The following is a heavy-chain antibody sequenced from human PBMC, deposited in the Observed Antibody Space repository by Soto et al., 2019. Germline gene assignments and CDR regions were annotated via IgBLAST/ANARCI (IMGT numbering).Heavy chain of an antibody. CDR2: FSLSRTT. D-gene: IGHD2-8*02. J-gene: IGHJ4*02. Sequence: SETLSLTCTVSGASITGSSYWSWIRQPAGQGLERIGRFSLSRTTNYNPSLRSRVTMSADVSKNQFSLRLTSVTAADTALYYCARGMTPPGAPAWYYFDAWGQGTLVTVS. V-gene: IGHV4-4*07. CDR1: GASITGSSY. CDR3: ARGMTPPGAPAWYYFDA.